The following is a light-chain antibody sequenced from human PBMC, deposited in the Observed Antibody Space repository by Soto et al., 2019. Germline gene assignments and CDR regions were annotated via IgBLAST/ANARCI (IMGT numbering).Light chain of an antibody. Sequence: EIVWAQSRVTLSLSPGERATLSCRASQSVGNSLAWYQQKPGQAPRLLIYDASNRAPGIPARFSGSGSGTDFTLTISSLEPEDFAVYYCQQRRTWPSVGGVTKVDIK. CDR1: QSVGNS. CDR3: QQRRTWPS. V-gene: IGKV3-11*01. J-gene: IGKJ4*01. CDR2: DAS.